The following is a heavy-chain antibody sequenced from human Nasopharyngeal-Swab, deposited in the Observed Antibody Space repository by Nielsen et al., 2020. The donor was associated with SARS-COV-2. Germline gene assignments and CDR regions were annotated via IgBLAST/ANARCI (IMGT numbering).Heavy chain of an antibody. CDR2: INHSGST. V-gene: IGHV4-34*01. D-gene: IGHD3-9*01. J-gene: IGHJ6*03. Sequence: SETLSLTCAVYGRSFSGYYWSWIRRPPGKGLEWIGEINHSGSTNYNPSLKSRVTMSVDTSKNQFSLKLSSVTAADTAIYYCARASIFGYYYYYMDVWGKGTTVTVSS. CDR1: GRSFSGYY. CDR3: ARASIFGYYYYYMDV.